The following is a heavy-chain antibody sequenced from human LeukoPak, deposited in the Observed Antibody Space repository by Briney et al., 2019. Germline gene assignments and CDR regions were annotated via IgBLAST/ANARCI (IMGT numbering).Heavy chain of an antibody. J-gene: IGHJ4*02. D-gene: IGHD3-10*01. V-gene: IGHV4-34*01. CDR3: ARGLRRSNYYGSGSYYRGSYYFDY. Sequence: SETPSLTCAVYGGSFSGYYWSWIRQPPGKGLEWIGEINHSGSTNYNPSLKSRVTISVDTSKNQFSLKLSSVTAADTAVYYCARGLRRSNYYGSGSYYRGSYYFDYWGRGTLVTVSS. CDR1: GGSFSGYY. CDR2: INHSGST.